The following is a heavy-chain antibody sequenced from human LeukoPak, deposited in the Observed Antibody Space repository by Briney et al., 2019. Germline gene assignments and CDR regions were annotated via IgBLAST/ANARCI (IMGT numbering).Heavy chain of an antibody. J-gene: IGHJ3*02. CDR3: ARHHFVYCSGGSCPIDAFDI. V-gene: IGHV5-51*01. CDR2: IYPGDSDT. CDR1: GYSFTSYW. Sequence: GESLKISCKGSGYSFTSYWIGWVRQMPGKGLEWMGIIYPGDSDTRYSPSFQGQVTISADKSISTAYLQWSSLKASDTAMYYCARHHFVYCSGGSCPIDAFDIWGQGTMVTVSS. D-gene: IGHD2-15*01.